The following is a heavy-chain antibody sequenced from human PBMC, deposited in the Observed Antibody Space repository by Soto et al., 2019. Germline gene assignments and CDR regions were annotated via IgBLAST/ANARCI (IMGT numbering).Heavy chain of an antibody. CDR3: ARQGALYSYGQHDAFDI. J-gene: IGHJ3*02. Sequence: QLQLQESGPGLVKPSETLSLTCTVSGGSISSSSYYWGWIRQPPGKGLEWIGSIYYSGSTYYNPSLKSRVTIYVDTSKNQFSLKLSSVTAADTAVYYCARQGALYSYGQHDAFDIWGQGTMVTVSS. CDR1: GGSISSSSYY. V-gene: IGHV4-39*01. D-gene: IGHD5-18*01. CDR2: IYYSGST.